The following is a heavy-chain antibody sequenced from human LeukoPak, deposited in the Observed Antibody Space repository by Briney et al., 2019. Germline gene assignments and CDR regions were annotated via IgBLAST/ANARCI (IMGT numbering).Heavy chain of an antibody. J-gene: IGHJ6*03. CDR3: ATDGLLTRTGMDV. CDR2: IIPMLGTA. CDR1: GGSLSDYT. V-gene: IGHV1-69*16. Sequence: GASVKVSCKASGGSLSDYTISWVRQAPGQGLEWMGGIIPMLGTAKYAQNFQGRVTITTDDSSSTVYMELSSLRFEDTASYFCATDGLLTRTGMDVWGKGTTVTVSS. D-gene: IGHD3/OR15-3a*01.